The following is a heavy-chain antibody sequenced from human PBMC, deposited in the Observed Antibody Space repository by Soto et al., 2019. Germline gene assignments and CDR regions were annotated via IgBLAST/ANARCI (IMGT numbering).Heavy chain of an antibody. Sequence: GGSLRLSCAASGFTVSSNYMSWVRQAPGKGLEWVSVIYSGGSTYYADSVKGRFTISRDNSKNTLYLQMNSLRAEDTAVYYCARDAYSSGWYDYWGQGTLVTVSS. CDR2: IYSGGST. CDR3: ARDAYSSGWYDY. D-gene: IGHD6-19*01. J-gene: IGHJ4*02. V-gene: IGHV3-53*01. CDR1: GFTVSSNY.